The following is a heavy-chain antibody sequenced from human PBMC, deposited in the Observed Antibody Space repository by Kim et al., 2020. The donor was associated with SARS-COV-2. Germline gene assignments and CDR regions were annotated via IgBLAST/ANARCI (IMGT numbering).Heavy chain of an antibody. CDR1: GGSVSSGSYY. V-gene: IGHV4-61*01. Sequence: SETLSLTCTVSGGSVSSGSYYWSWIRQPPGKGLEWIGYIYYSGSTNYNPSLKSRVTISVDTSKNQFSLKLSSVTAADTAVYYCARDQKAAYYDILTGLEGGGAFDIWGQGTMVTVSS. D-gene: IGHD3-9*01. CDR2: IYYSGST. CDR3: ARDQKAAYYDILTGLEGGGAFDI. J-gene: IGHJ3*02.